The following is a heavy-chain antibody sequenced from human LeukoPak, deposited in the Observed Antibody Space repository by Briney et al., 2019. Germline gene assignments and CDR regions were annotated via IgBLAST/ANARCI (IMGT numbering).Heavy chain of an antibody. CDR2: INHSGST. CDR1: GGSFSDYY. CDR3: ARGRTGEIDY. D-gene: IGHD1-14*01. Sequence: SETLSLTCAVYGGSFSDYYWTWLRQPPGKGLEWIGEINHSGSTNYNPSLKSQVTISIGTSKNQFSLKLNSVTAADTAVYYCARGRTGEIDYWGQGTLVTVSS. J-gene: IGHJ4*02. V-gene: IGHV4-34*01.